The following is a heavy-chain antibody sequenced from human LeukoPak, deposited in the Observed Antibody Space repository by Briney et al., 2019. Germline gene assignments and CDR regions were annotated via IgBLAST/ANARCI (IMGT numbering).Heavy chain of an antibody. Sequence: SETLSLTCTVSGGSISSSSYYWGWIRQPPGKGLEWIGSIYYSGSTYYNPSLKSRVTISVDTSKNQFSLKLSSVTAADTAVYYCARASRYDHVWGSYRYWVDQHYYYYMDVWGQGTLVTVSS. CDR2: IYYSGST. CDR1: GGSISSSSYY. CDR3: ARASRYDHVWGSYRYWVDQHYYYYMDV. J-gene: IGHJ6*03. D-gene: IGHD3-16*02. V-gene: IGHV4-39*07.